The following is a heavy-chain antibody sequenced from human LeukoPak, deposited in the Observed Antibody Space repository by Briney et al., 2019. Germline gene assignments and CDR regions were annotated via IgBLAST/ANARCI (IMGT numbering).Heavy chain of an antibody. CDR1: GFTFSSYA. CDR2: VSGNGGST. J-gene: IGHJ4*02. V-gene: IGHV3-23*01. D-gene: IGHD3-3*01. CDR3: AKHGRESIFGVVIPFDY. Sequence: GGSLRLSCAASGFTFSSYAMSWVRQAPGKGLEWVSAVSGNGGSTNYADSVKGRFTISRDNSKNTLYLQMNSLRAEDTAVYYCAKHGRESIFGVVIPFDYWGQGTLVTVSS.